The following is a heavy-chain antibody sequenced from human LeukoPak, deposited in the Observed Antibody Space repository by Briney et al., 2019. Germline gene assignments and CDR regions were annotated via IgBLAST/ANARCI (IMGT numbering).Heavy chain of an antibody. Sequence: GGSLRLSCAASGFTFSSYGMSWVRQAPGKGLEWVSAISGSGGSTYYADSVKGRFTISRDNSKNTLYLQMNSLRAEDTAVYYCAKYVWGSYRTHFVDYWGQGTLVTVSS. D-gene: IGHD3-16*02. CDR3: AKYVWGSYRTHFVDY. J-gene: IGHJ4*02. CDR2: ISGSGGST. V-gene: IGHV3-23*01. CDR1: GFTFSSYG.